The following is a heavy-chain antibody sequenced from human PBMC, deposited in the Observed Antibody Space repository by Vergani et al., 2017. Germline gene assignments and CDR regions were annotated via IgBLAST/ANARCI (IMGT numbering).Heavy chain of an antibody. J-gene: IGHJ5*02. V-gene: IGHV1-46*01. CDR1: GYTFTSYY. D-gene: IGHD6-19*01. CDR2: INPSGGST. CDR3: ARDVGIAVGFDP. Sequence: QVQLVQSGAEVKKPGASVKVSCKASGYTFTSYYMHWVRQAPGQGLEWMGIINPSGGSTSYAQKFQGRVTITADESTSTAYMELSSLRSEDTAVYYCARDVGIAVGFDPWGQGTLVTVSS.